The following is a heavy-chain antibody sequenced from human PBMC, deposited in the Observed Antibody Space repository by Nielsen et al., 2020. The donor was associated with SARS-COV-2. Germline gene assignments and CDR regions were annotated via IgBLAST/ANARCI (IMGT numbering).Heavy chain of an antibody. V-gene: IGHV1-18*01. D-gene: IGHD2-2*01. CDR3: ARDLGAYCSSTSCYSNYYYYNMDV. Sequence: WVRQAPGQGLEWMGWISAYNGNTNYTQKLPGRVTMTTDTSTSTAYMELRSLRSDDTAVYYCARDLGAYCSSTSCYSNYYYYNMDVWGKGTTVTVSS. CDR2: ISAYNGNT. J-gene: IGHJ6*03.